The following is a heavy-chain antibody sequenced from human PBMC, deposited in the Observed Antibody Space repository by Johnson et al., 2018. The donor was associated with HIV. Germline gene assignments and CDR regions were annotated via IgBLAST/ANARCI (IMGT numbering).Heavy chain of an antibody. V-gene: IGHV3-30*02. CDR1: GFTVSSYY. Sequence: QVQLVESGGGLVQPGGSLRLSCVVSGFTVSSYYMSWVRQAPGKGLEWVAFIRYDGSNKYYADSVKGRFTIPRDNSKNTLYLQMNSLRPEDTAVYYCARDGHSSTPRCAFDIWGQGTMVTVSS. J-gene: IGHJ3*02. CDR3: ARDGHSSTPRCAFDI. CDR2: IRYDGSNK. D-gene: IGHD6-13*01.